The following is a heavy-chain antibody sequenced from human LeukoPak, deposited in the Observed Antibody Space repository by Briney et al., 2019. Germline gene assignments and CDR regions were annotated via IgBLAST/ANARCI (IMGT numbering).Heavy chain of an antibody. CDR1: GFTFSSYS. V-gene: IGHV3-21*01. J-gene: IGHJ4*02. Sequence: GGSLRLSCAASGFTFSSYSMNWVRQAPGKGLEWVSSISSSSSYIYYADSVKGRFTLSRDNDKNSLYLQMNSLRAEDTAVYYCARATTAMEPFDYWGQGTLVTVSS. D-gene: IGHD5-18*01. CDR2: ISSSSSYI. CDR3: ARATTAMEPFDY.